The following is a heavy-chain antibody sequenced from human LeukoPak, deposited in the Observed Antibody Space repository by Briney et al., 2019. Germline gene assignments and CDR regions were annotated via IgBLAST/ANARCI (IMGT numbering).Heavy chain of an antibody. D-gene: IGHD4-11*01. CDR1: GFTFTNYG. J-gene: IGHJ5*02. CDR2: IRYDGSNK. CDR3: ARGSADVDYSNYFYWFDP. Sequence: PGGSLRLSCAASGFTFTNYGMHWVRQAPGKGLEWVAFIRYDGSNKYYADSVKGRFTISRDNSKNTLYLQMNSLRAEDTAVYYCARGSADVDYSNYFYWFDPWGQGTLVTVSS. V-gene: IGHV3-30*02.